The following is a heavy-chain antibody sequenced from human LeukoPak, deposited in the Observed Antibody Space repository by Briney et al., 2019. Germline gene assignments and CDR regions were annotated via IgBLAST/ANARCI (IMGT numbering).Heavy chain of an antibody. Sequence: GGSLRLSCAASGFTFSSFAMSWVRQAPGQGLEWVSSISSTAATTYYADSVRGRFTISRDNAMNTLYLQLSSLRAEDTAVYYCAKDTYGWEPDAFDIWGQGTMVTVSS. CDR2: ISSTAATT. D-gene: IGHD1-26*01. V-gene: IGHV3-23*01. J-gene: IGHJ3*02. CDR1: GFTFSSFA. CDR3: AKDTYGWEPDAFDI.